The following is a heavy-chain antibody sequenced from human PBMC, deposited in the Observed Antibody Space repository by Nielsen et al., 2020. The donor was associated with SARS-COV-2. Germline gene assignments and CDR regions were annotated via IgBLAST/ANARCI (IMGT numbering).Heavy chain of an antibody. D-gene: IGHD2-21*01. CDR2: IYWNDDK. J-gene: IGHJ3*02. V-gene: IGHV2-5*01. CDR1: GFSLSTSAVG. CDR3: AHVSKLYCGGDCATFDI. Sequence: SGPTLVKPTQTLTLTCTFSGFSLSTSAVGVGWIRQPPGKALEWLAVIYWNDDKRYSPSLRSRLTITKDTPKNQVDLSMTNMDPVDSATYYFAHVSKLYCGGDCATFDIWGQGTMVTVSS.